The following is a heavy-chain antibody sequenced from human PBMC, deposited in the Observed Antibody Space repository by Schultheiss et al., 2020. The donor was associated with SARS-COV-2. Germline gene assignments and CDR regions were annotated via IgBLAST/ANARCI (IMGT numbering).Heavy chain of an antibody. CDR1: GFTFSSYS. J-gene: IGHJ4*02. CDR2: ISSSSSYI. V-gene: IGHV3-21*01. Sequence: GGSLRLSCAASGFTFSSYSMNWVRQAPGKGLEWVSSISSSSSYIYYADSVKGRFTISRDNAKNTLYLQMTNLRAEDTAVYYCARDPIRGSPDYFDYWGQGTLVTVSS. D-gene: IGHD1-26*01. CDR3: ARDPIRGSPDYFDY.